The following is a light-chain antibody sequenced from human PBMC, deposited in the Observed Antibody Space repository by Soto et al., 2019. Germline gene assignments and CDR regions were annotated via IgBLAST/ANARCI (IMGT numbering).Light chain of an antibody. V-gene: IGKV1-5*03. Sequence: DIQMTQSPSTLSASVGDRVTITCRASQSISYWLAWYQQKPGKAPKLLIYKSSTLAGGVPSRFSGSGSGAEFTLTISSLQPDDFATYCCQRYESWPLTFGGGTKVGI. CDR3: QRYESWPLT. J-gene: IGKJ4*01. CDR2: KSS. CDR1: QSISYW.